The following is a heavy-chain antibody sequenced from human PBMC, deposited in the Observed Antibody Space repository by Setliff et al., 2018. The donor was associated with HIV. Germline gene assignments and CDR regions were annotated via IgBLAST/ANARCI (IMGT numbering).Heavy chain of an antibody. V-gene: IGHV3-13*01. J-gene: IGHJ1*01. D-gene: IGHD6-13*01. CDR1: GFTFSSYD. CDR3: AKDGSGWSQL. Sequence: GGSLRLSCAASGFTFSSYDMFWVRQVAGKGLEWVSAIGTAADTFYPASVKGRFIISRENAKNSLYLQMNSLRVGDTAVYYCAKDGSGWSQLWGQGTLVTVSS. CDR2: IGTAADT.